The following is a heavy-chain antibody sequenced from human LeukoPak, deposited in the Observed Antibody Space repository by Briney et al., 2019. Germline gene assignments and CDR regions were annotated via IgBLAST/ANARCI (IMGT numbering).Heavy chain of an antibody. D-gene: IGHD1-26*01. CDR3: ARVPKAGSYLGAIRGAVQYWYFDL. V-gene: IGHV4-59*01. CDR2: IYFSGST. Sequence: PETLSLTCTVSGGSNSSYYWSWIRQPPGKGLEWIGYIYFSGSTNYNPSLKSRVTISVDTSKNQFSLKLSSVTAADTAVYYCARVPKAGSYLGAIRGAVQYWYFDLWGRGTLVTVSS. J-gene: IGHJ2*01. CDR1: GGSNSSYY.